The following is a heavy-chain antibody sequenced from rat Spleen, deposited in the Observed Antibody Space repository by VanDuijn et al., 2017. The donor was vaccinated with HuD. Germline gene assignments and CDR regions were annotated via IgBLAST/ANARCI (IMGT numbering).Heavy chain of an antibody. CDR1: GFTFRNYD. V-gene: IGHV5-25*01. CDR3: VGQDTSGYSNWFTY. J-gene: IGHJ3*01. CDR2: ISPSGGAT. Sequence: EVQLVESGGDLVQPGRSLKLSCAASGFTFRNYDMAWVRQDPTKGLEWVASISPSGGATYYRDSVKGRFTVSRDNAKGTLYLQMDSLRSEDMATYYCVGQDTSGYSNWFTYWGQGTLVTVSS. D-gene: IGHD4-3*01.